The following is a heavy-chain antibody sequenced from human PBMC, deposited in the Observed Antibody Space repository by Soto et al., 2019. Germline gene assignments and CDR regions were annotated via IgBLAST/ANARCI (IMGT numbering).Heavy chain of an antibody. D-gene: IGHD5-18*01. CDR1: GFTFSSYS. J-gene: IGHJ6*02. V-gene: IGHV3-21*01. CDR2: ISSSSSYI. Sequence: GGSLRLSCAASGFTFSSYSMNWVRQAPGKGLEWVSSISSSSSYIYYADSVKGRFTISRDNAKNSLYLQMNSLRAEDTAVYYCARDSFDTEPTDVWGQGTTVTVSS. CDR3: ARDSFDTEPTDV.